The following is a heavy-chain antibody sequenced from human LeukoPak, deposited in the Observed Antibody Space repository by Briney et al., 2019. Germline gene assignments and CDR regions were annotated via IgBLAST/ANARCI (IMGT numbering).Heavy chain of an antibody. Sequence: SETLSLTCTVSGGSISSYYWSWIRQPPGKGLEWIGYIYYSGSTNYNPSLKSRVTMSVDTSKNQFSLKLSSVTAADTAVYYCARAYYDFWSGRYYYYMDVWGKGTTVTVSS. CDR1: GGSISSYY. CDR2: IYYSGST. V-gene: IGHV4-59*01. CDR3: ARAYYDFWSGRYYYYMDV. D-gene: IGHD3-3*01. J-gene: IGHJ6*03.